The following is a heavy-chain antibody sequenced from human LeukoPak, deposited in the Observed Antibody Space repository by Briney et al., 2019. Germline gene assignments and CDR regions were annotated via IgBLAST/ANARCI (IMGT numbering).Heavy chain of an antibody. J-gene: IGHJ4*02. CDR3: ARSKGDSSGYGY. Sequence: PSETLSLTCTVSGGSISSYYWSWIRQPPGKGLEWIGYIYYSGSTNYNPSLKSRVTISVDTSKNQFSLKLSSVTAADTAAYYCARSKGDSSGYGYWGQGTLVTVSS. CDR2: IYYSGST. CDR1: GGSISSYY. V-gene: IGHV4-59*08. D-gene: IGHD3-22*01.